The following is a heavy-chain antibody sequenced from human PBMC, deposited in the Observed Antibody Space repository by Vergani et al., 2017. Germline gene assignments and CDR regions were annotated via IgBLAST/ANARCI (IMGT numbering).Heavy chain of an antibody. D-gene: IGHD3-22*01. J-gene: IGHJ4*02. CDR1: GYSFTNYW. Sequence: EVQLVQSGAEVKKPGASLKISCQISGYSFTNYWIGWVRQMPGKGLEWMGIIHPADSDTRYSPSFQGQVTISVGKSISTAYLQRSSLSASDSAMYYCARLXGRDSSGSKYFDYWGQGTVVTVSS. V-gene: IGHV5-51*01. CDR2: IHPADSDT. CDR3: ARLXGRDSSGSKYFDY.